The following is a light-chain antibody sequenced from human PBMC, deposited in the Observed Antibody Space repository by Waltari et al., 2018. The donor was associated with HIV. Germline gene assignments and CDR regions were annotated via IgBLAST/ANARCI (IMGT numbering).Light chain of an antibody. J-gene: IGLJ2*01. V-gene: IGLV3-19*01. CDR1: SLRSYY. Sequence: SSELTQDPAVSVALGQTVRITCQGDSLRSYYASWYQQKPGQAPVLVIYGKNNRTSGIPDLFSVSSSGNTASLTITGAQAEDEAYYYCNSRDNNDNHVVFGGGTKVTVL. CDR3: NSRDNNDNHVV. CDR2: GKN.